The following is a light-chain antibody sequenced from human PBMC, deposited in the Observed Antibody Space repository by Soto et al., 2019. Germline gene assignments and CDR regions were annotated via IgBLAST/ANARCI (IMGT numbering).Light chain of an antibody. CDR2: WAS. J-gene: IGKJ1*01. Sequence: DILMTQSLDSLPVSLGVRATINCMSSQSVLYSSNNKSYLAWYQQKPGQPPKLLIYWASTRESGVPDRFSGSGSGTDFTLTISSLQAEDVAVYYCQQYYSTPWTFGQGTKVDIK. CDR1: QSVLYSSNNKSY. CDR3: QQYYSTPWT. V-gene: IGKV4-1*01.